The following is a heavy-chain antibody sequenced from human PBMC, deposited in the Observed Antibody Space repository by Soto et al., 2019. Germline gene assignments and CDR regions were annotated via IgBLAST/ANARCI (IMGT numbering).Heavy chain of an antibody. V-gene: IGHV4-4*02. CDR3: ARDPVRGFSSMDV. Sequence: SETLSLTCAVSGGSISSSNWWSWVRQPPGKGLEWIGEIYHSGSTNYNPSLKSRVTISVDKSKNQFSLKLSSVTAADTAVYYCARDPVRGFSSMDVCGQGTTVTVSS. CDR2: IYHSGST. J-gene: IGHJ6*02. CDR1: GGSISSSNW. D-gene: IGHD3-10*02.